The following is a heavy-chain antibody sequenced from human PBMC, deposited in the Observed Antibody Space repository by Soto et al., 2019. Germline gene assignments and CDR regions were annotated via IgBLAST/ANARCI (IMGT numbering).Heavy chain of an antibody. V-gene: IGHV3-23*01. Sequence: EVQLLESGGGLVQPGGSLRLSCAASGFTFSSYAMSWVRQAPGKGLEWVSAISGSGGSTYYADSVKGRFTISRDNSKNTLYLQMNSLRAEDTAVYYCAKAGYCSRTSCYAPGAFDYWGQGTLVTVSS. CDR1: GFTFSSYA. D-gene: IGHD2-2*03. J-gene: IGHJ4*02. CDR2: ISGSGGST. CDR3: AKAGYCSRTSCYAPGAFDY.